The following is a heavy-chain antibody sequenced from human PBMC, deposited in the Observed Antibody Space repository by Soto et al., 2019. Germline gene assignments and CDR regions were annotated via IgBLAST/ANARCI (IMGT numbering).Heavy chain of an antibody. V-gene: IGHV4-59*01. CDR3: ARDRRYFDWLMFDY. D-gene: IGHD3-9*01. Sequence: SETLSLTCTVSGGSISSYYWSWIRQPPGKGLEWIGYIYYSGSTNYNPSLKSRVTISVDTSKNQFSLKLSSVTAADTAVYYCARDRRYFDWLMFDYWGQGTLVTVSS. CDR1: GGSISSYY. CDR2: IYYSGST. J-gene: IGHJ4*02.